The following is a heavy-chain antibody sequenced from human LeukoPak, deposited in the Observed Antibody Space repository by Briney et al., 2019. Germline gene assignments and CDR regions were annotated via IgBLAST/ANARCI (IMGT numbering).Heavy chain of an antibody. CDR2: ISSSSSYI. CDR3: ARDQGYYYGMDV. CDR1: RFTFSSYT. J-gene: IGHJ6*02. Sequence: GGSLRLSCAASRFTFSSYTMNWVRQAPGKGLEWVSSISSSSSYIYYADSVKGRFTISRDNAKNSLYLQMNSLRAEDTAVYYCARDQGYYYGMDVWGQGTTVTVSS. V-gene: IGHV3-21*01.